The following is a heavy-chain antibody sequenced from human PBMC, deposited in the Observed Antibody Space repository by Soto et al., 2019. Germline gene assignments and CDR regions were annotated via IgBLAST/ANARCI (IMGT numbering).Heavy chain of an antibody. CDR3: ARVRRDFWSPSPSNHFDY. CDR1: EFTFSNYW. CDR2: IKGDGSIT. Sequence: PGGSLRLSCAASEFTFSNYWMHWVRQAPGKGLVWVSRIKGDGSITNYADSVKGRFTISRDNAKNALYLQMNSLRAEDTAVYYCARVRRDFWSPSPSNHFDYWAQGTLVNVSS. V-gene: IGHV3-74*01. J-gene: IGHJ4*02. D-gene: IGHD3-3*01.